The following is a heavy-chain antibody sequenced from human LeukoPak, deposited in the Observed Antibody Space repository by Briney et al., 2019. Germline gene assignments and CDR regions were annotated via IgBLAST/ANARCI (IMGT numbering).Heavy chain of an antibody. CDR1: DGSISNYY. J-gene: IGHJ4*02. CDR3: ARVGVDYSGNIIKYYFDY. CDR2: IYYSGTT. V-gene: IGHV4-59*01. Sequence: PSETLSLTCTVSDGSISNYYWSWIRQPPGKGLEWLGYIYYSGTTSYNPSLKSRVVMSVHTSKNQFSLKLSPVIAADTAVYYCARVGVDYSGNIIKYYFDYWGQGTLVTVSS. D-gene: IGHD4-23*01.